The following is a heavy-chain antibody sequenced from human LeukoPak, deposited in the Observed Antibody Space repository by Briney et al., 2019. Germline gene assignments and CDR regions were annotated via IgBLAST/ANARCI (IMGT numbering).Heavy chain of an antibody. Sequence: GGSLRLSCSASGFTFSSYAMHWVRQAPGKGLEYVSAISSNGGSTYYADSVKGRFTISRDNSKNTLYLQMSSLRAEDTAVYYCVKVPSGVGYCSSTSCYGAFDIWGQGTMVTVSS. CDR1: GFTFSSYA. V-gene: IGHV3-64D*06. D-gene: IGHD2-2*01. CDR2: ISSNGGST. CDR3: VKVPSGVGYCSSTSCYGAFDI. J-gene: IGHJ3*02.